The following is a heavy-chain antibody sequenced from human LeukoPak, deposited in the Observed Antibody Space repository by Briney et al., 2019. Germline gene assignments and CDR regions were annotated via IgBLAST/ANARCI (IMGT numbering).Heavy chain of an antibody. CDR1: GFTFSSYS. Sequence: PGGSLRLSCAASGFTFSSYSMNWVRQAPGKGLEWVSSISSSSSYIYYADSVKGRFTISRDNAKNSLYLQMNSLRAEDTAVYYCARGAGPNDYGDYDFDYWGQGTLVTVSS. J-gene: IGHJ4*02. D-gene: IGHD4-17*01. CDR3: ARGAGPNDYGDYDFDY. V-gene: IGHV3-21*01. CDR2: ISSSSSYI.